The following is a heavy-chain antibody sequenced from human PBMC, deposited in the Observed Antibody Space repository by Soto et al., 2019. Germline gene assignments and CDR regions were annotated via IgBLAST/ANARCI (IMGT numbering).Heavy chain of an antibody. J-gene: IGHJ3*02. CDR1: GFTFSSYS. CDR2: ISSSSSYI. D-gene: IGHD2-15*01. CDR3: ARDHCSGGSSLPFCAFDI. V-gene: IGHV3-21*01. Sequence: GGSLRLSCVASGFTFSSYSMNWVRQAPGKGLEWVSSISSSSSYIYYADSVKGRFTISRDNAKNSLYLQMNSLRAEDTAVYYCARDHCSGGSSLPFCAFDIWGQGTMVTVSS.